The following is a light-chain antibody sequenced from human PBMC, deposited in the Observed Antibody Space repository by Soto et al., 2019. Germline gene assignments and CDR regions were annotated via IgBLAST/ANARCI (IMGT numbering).Light chain of an antibody. CDR2: EVS. CDR3: SSYTSSSTLV. J-gene: IGLJ1*01. V-gene: IGLV2-14*01. Sequence: QSALTQPASVSGSPGQSITISCTGTSSDVGTYNYVSWYQLHPGKAPKLMIYEVSNRPSGVSNRFSSSKSGNTASLTISGLQAEDEADYYCSSYTSSSTLVFGTGTKLTVL. CDR1: SSDVGTYNY.